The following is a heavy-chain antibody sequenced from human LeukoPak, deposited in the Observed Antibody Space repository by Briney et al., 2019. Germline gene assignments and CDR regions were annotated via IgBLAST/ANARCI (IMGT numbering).Heavy chain of an antibody. CDR2: INHSGST. J-gene: IGHJ4*02. CDR1: GGSFSGYY. V-gene: IGHV4-34*01. D-gene: IGHD6-19*01. CDR3: AREFVSSGWPSRDY. Sequence: SETLSLTCAVYGGSFSGYYWSWIRQPPGKGLEWIGEINHSGSTNYNPSLKSRVTMSVDTSKNQFSLKLSSVTAADTAVYYCAREFVSSGWPSRDYWGQGTLVTVSS.